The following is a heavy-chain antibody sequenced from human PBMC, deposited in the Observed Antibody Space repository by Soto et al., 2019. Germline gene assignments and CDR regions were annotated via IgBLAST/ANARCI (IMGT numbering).Heavy chain of an antibody. CDR3: ATIHRARRYYDSSGH. J-gene: IGHJ4*02. CDR2: ISSNGGST. CDR1: GFTFSSHA. D-gene: IGHD3-22*01. V-gene: IGHV3-64D*08. Sequence: PGGSLILSCSASGFTFSSHAMHWVRQAPGKGLEYVSAISSNGGSTYYADSVKGRFTISRDNSKNTLYLQMSSLRAEDTAVYYCATIHRARRYYDSSGHWGQGTLVTVSS.